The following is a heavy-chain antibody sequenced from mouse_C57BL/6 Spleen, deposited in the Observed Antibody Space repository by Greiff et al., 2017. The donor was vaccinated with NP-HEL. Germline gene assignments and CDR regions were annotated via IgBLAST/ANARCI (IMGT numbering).Heavy chain of an antibody. V-gene: IGHV6-6*01. J-gene: IGHJ4*01. CDR3: TRGITTVDYYAMDY. D-gene: IGHD1-1*01. Sequence: EVKVEESGGGLVQPGGSMKLSCAASGFTFSDAWMDWVRQSPEKGLEWVAEIRNKANNHATYYAESVKGRFTISRDDSKSSVYLQMNSLRAEDTGIYYCTRGITTVDYYAMDYWGQGTSVTVSS. CDR2: IRNKANNHAT. CDR1: GFTFSDAW.